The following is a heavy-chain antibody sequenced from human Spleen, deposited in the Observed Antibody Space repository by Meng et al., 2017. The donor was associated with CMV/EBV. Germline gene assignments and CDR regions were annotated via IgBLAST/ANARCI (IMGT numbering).Heavy chain of an antibody. V-gene: IGHV3-43D*03. CDR3: VKDTARNLYGGYSHFDY. Sequence: SCAASGFAFSNYGMHCVLQPPGKGLEWVSLINWYGGSTYYADSVKGRFTISRDNSKNSLYLQMNSLRAEDTAMYYCVKDTARNLYGGYSHFDYWGQGTLVTVSS. D-gene: IGHD5-12*01. CDR1: GFAFSNYG. J-gene: IGHJ4*02. CDR2: INWYGGST.